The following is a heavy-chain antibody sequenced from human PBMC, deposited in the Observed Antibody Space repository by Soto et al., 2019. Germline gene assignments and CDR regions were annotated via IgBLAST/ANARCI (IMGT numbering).Heavy chain of an antibody. CDR3: ARGGKGEPLDY. V-gene: IGHV3-13*01. J-gene: IGHJ4*02. CDR2: IGTAGDT. CDR1: GFTFSSYD. Sequence: GGSLRLSCAASGFTFSSYDMHWVRQATGKGLEWVSAIGTAGDTYYPGSVKGRFTISRENAKNSLYLQMNSLRAGDTAVYYCARGGKGEPLDYWGQGTLVTVSS. D-gene: IGHD2-21*01.